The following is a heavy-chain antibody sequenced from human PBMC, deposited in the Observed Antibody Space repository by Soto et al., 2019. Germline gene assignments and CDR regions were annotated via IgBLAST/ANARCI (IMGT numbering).Heavy chain of an antibody. CDR3: AKGWDCNLPLDY. Sequence: PGGSLRLSCAASGFTFSSYGMHWVRQAPGKWLEWVAVISYDGSNKYYADSVKGRFTISRDNSKNTLYLQMNSLRAEDTAVYYCAKGWDCNLPLDYWGHRTLDTVSS. V-gene: IGHV3-30*18. CDR1: GFTFSSYG. CDR2: ISYDGSNK. D-gene: IGHD1-26*01. J-gene: IGHJ4*01.